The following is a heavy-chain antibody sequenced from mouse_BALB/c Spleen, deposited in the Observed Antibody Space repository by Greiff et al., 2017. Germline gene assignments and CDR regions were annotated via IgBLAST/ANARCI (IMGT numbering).Heavy chain of an antibody. V-gene: IGHV1S137*01. CDR3: ASPYYGSSSYWYFDG. Sequence: VQLQQSGAELVRPGVSVKISCKGSGYTFTDYAMHWVKQSHAKSLEWIGVISTYYGDASYNQKFKGKATMTVDKSSSTAYMELARLTSEDSAIYYCASPYYGSSSYWYFDGGGAGTTVTVSS. CDR2: ISTYYGDA. J-gene: IGHJ1*01. CDR1: GYTFTDYA. D-gene: IGHD1-1*01.